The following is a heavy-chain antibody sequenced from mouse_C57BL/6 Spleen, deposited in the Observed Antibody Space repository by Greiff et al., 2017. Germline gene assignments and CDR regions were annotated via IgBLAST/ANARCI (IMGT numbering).Heavy chain of an antibody. D-gene: IGHD2-2*01. V-gene: IGHV1-22*01. J-gene: IGHJ2*01. CDR3: AREGLWLRRGDY. Sequence: EVQLQQSGPELVKPGASVKMSCKASGYTFTDYNMHWVKQSHGKSLEWIGYINPNNGGTSYNQKFKGKATLTANKSSSTAYMELRSLTSEDSAVYYCAREGLWLRRGDYWGQGTTLTVSS. CDR2: INPNNGGT. CDR1: GYTFTDYN.